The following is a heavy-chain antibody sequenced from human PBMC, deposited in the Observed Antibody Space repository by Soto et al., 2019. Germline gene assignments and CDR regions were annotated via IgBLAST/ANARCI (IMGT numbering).Heavy chain of an antibody. CDR1: GASILSSDYY. CDR3: SRRQSSAWWIDY. J-gene: IGHJ4*02. D-gene: IGHD6-19*01. Sequence: SETLSLTCTVSGASILSSDYYWGWIRQPPGKGLEWIGSIHYSGTTYYNPSLKSRVTISVDTSKDHFSPKMRSVTASDTAVYYCSRRQSSAWWIDYWGRGTLVTVSS. V-gene: IGHV4-39*02. CDR2: IHYSGTT.